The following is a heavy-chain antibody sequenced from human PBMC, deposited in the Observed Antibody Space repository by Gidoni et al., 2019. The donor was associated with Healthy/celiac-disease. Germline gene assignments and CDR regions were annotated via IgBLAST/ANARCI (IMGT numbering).Heavy chain of an antibody. CDR1: GGSIRSGSYY. V-gene: IGHV4-61*02. D-gene: IGHD3-3*01. CDR3: ARAGGYYDFWSGTNGHGYFDL. Sequence: QVQLQESGPGLVKPSQTLSLTCTVPGGSIRSGSYYWRWSRQPAGKGLEWIGRIYTSGSTNYNPSLKSRVTISVDTSKNQFSLKLSSVTAADTAVYYCARAGGYYDFWSGTNGHGYFDLWGRGTLVTVSS. CDR2: IYTSGST. J-gene: IGHJ2*01.